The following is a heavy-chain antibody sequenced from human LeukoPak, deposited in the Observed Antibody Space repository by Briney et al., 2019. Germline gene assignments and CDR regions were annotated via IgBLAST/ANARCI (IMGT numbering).Heavy chain of an antibody. V-gene: IGHV1-18*01. CDR1: GYTFPSYD. CDR2: ISAYNGNT. D-gene: IGHD3-22*01. Sequence: ASVKVSCKASGYTFPSYDIHWVRQATGQGLEWMGWISAYNGNTNYAQKLQGRVTMTTESSTRTAYMELRSLRSDDTAVYYCARILDSSGYDAFDIWGQGTMVTVSS. J-gene: IGHJ3*02. CDR3: ARILDSSGYDAFDI.